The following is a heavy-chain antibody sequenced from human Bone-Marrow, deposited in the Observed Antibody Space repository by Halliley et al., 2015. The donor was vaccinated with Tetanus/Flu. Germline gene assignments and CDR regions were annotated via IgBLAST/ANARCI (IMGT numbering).Heavy chain of an antibody. V-gene: IGHV4-31*03. CDR2: THDSGSI. CDR3: STYVAGAGRGGY. J-gene: IGHJ4*02. D-gene: IGHD6-13*01. Sequence: TLSLTRIVSGGSISSGGYHWSWIRQPTGKGLERIGSTHDSGSIYYNQSLQSRVVISVDTSRNQLALGVTSVTAADPAVYFCSTYVAGAGRGGYWGQGTLVTVSS. CDR1: GGSISSGGYH.